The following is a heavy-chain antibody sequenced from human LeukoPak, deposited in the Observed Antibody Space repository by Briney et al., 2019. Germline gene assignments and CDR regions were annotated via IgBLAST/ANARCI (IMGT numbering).Heavy chain of an antibody. J-gene: IGHJ3*02. D-gene: IGHD3-10*01. CDR1: GGSFSGYY. V-gene: IGHV4-34*01. Sequence: SETLSLTCAVYGGSFSGYYWSWIRQPPGKGLEWIGEINHSGSTNYNPSLKSRVTISVDTSKNQFSLKLSSVTAPDTAVYYCARRNRITMVRGAPFDIWGQGTMVTVSS. CDR3: ARRNRITMVRGAPFDI. CDR2: INHSGST.